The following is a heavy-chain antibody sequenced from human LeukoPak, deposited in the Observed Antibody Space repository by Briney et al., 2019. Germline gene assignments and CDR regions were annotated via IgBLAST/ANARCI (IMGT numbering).Heavy chain of an antibody. Sequence: GGSLRLSXAASGFTFCSEAMSWVRQPPGKRLEWLSTIDGSGGNIHYSHPVKGRFTISRDNSKNTLYLQMNSLRAEDTAVYYCAKDVHILVGGMSYWGQGTLVTVSP. V-gene: IGHV3-23*01. CDR2: IDGSGGNI. CDR1: GFTFCSEA. CDR3: AKDVHILVGGMSY. J-gene: IGHJ4*02. D-gene: IGHD2-21*01.